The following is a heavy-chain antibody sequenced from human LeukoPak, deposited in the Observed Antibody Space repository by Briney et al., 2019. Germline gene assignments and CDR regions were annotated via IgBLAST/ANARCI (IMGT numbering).Heavy chain of an antibody. D-gene: IGHD3-22*01. CDR1: GFTFSGSD. J-gene: IGHJ3*02. CDR3: TRHNYDRSGYGAFDI. Sequence: GGSLKLSCAASGFTFSGSDIHWVRQASGKGLEWVGHIRSKTNNYATADAASVKGRFTFSRDDSKNTAYIQMNSLKTEDTAVYYCTRHNYDRSGYGAFDIWDQGTMVTVSS. V-gene: IGHV3-73*01. CDR2: IRSKTNNYAT.